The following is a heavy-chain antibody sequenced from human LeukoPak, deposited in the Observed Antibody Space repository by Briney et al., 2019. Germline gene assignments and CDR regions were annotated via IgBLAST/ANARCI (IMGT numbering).Heavy chain of an antibody. J-gene: IGHJ4*02. CDR1: GDTLTELP. D-gene: IGHD3-10*01. V-gene: IGHV1-24*01. CDR2: FDPEHGEA. Sequence: ASVKVSCKVYGDTLTELPTHWVRQAPGKGLEWMGGFDPEHGEAIYAQTFQGRITMTEDTSTDTAYMELSSLRSDDTAVYYCAAEGQRLLGYWGQGTLVTVSS. CDR3: AAEGQRLLGY.